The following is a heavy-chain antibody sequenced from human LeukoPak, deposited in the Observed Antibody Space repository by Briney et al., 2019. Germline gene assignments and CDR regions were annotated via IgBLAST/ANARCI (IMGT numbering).Heavy chain of an antibody. J-gene: IGHJ4*02. CDR3: AKLLGSSGYYSLGF. Sequence: GGSLRLSCAASGFTFSSYSMNWVRQAPGKGLEWVSFISSSSSYIYYADSVKGRFTISRDTAKNSLYVQMNSLRAEDTAVYYCAKLLGSSGYYSLGFWGQGTLVTVSS. D-gene: IGHD3-22*01. CDR2: ISSSSSYI. V-gene: IGHV3-21*04. CDR1: GFTFSSYS.